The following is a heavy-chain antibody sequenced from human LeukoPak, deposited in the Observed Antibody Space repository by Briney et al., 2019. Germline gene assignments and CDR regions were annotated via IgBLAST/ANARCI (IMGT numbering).Heavy chain of an antibody. CDR1: GFTFSSYG. Sequence: GGSLRLSCAASGFTFSSYGMHWVRQAPGKGLEWVAVLSYDGTNKYYADSVKGRFTISRDNSKNTLYLQMNSLRAEDTAVYYCAKGGFGYWGQGTLVTVSS. D-gene: IGHD3-16*01. J-gene: IGHJ4*02. CDR2: LSYDGTNK. CDR3: AKGGFGY. V-gene: IGHV3-30*18.